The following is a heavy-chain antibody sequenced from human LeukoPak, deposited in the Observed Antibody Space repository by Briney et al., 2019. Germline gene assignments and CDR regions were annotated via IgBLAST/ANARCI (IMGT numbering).Heavy chain of an antibody. V-gene: IGHV4-59*01. CDR2: IYYSGST. D-gene: IGHD3-10*01. CDR1: GGSISSYY. CDR3: ARVTLWFGELFPNP. Sequence: PSETLSLTCTVSGGSISSYYWSWIRQPPGKGLEWIGYIYYSGSTNYNPSLKSRVTISVDTSKNQFSLKLSSVTAADTAVYYCARVTLWFGELFPNPWGQGTLVTVSS. J-gene: IGHJ5*02.